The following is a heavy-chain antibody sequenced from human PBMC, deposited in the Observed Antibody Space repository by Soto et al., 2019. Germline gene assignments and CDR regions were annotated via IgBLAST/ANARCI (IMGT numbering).Heavy chain of an antibody. CDR2: IYYSGST. CDR3: ATQEVGGTYVYTFDP. Sequence: QLHLRESGPGLVKPSETLSLTCTVSGGSITSSSYYWGWIRQPPGKGLEWIGSIYYSGSTYYNPSLKSRVTISADTSKTQFSLKLSSVTAADTALSYCATQEVGGTYVYTFDPWGQGTLVTVSS. J-gene: IGHJ5*02. V-gene: IGHV4-39*01. CDR1: GGSITSSSYY. D-gene: IGHD1-26*01.